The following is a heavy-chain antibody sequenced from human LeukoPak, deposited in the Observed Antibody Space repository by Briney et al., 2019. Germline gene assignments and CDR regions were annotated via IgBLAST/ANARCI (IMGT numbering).Heavy chain of an antibody. CDR3: ARNHNLRYSSSSDAYYYYYYMDV. V-gene: IGHV1-69*05. J-gene: IGHJ6*03. Sequence: SVKVSCKASGGTFSSYAISWVRQAPGQGLEWMGGIIPIFDTANYAQKFQGRVTITTDESTSTAYMELSSLRSEDTAVYYCARNHNLRYSSSSDAYYYYYYMDVWGKGTTVTVSS. D-gene: IGHD6-6*01. CDR2: IIPIFDTA. CDR1: GGTFSSYA.